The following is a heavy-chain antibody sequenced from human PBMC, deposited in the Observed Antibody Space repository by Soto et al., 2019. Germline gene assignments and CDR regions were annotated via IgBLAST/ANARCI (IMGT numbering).Heavy chain of an antibody. V-gene: IGHV3-23*01. Sequence: PGGSLRLFCAASGFTVSSSYAMNWVRQAPGKGLEWVSTISGSGGSTYYADSVKGRFTISRDNSKNTLYLQMNSLRAEDTAVYYCSKDPSGEAAEEGDFDIWGQGTMVTVSS. CDR3: SKDPSGEAAEEGDFDI. CDR2: ISGSGGST. D-gene: IGHD6-25*01. CDR1: GFTVSSSYA. J-gene: IGHJ3*02.